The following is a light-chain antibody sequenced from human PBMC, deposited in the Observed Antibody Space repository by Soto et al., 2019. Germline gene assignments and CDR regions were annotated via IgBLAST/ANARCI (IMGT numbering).Light chain of an antibody. Sequence: EIVMTQSPATLPVSPGERATLSCRASQSVSSNLAWYQQKPGQAPRLLIYGASTRATGIPARFSGSGSGTEFTLTISSLQSEDFAVYYCQQYNNWPGRYTFGQGTKLEIK. CDR2: GAS. J-gene: IGKJ2*01. CDR3: QQYNNWPGRYT. CDR1: QSVSSN. V-gene: IGKV3-15*01.